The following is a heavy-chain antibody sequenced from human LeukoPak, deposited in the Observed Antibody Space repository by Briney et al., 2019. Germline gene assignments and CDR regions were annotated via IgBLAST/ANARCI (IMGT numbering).Heavy chain of an antibody. D-gene: IGHD2-21*02. J-gene: IGHJ4*02. CDR1: GYTFTGYH. Sequence: GASVKVSCKASGYTFTGYHMHWVRQAPGQGLEWMGWINPNSGGTNYAQKFQGRVTMTRDTSISTAYMELSRLRAEDTAVYYCAKTKYCGGDCYSWYFDYWGQETLVTVSS. V-gene: IGHV1-2*02. CDR2: INPNSGGT. CDR3: AKTKYCGGDCYSWYFDY.